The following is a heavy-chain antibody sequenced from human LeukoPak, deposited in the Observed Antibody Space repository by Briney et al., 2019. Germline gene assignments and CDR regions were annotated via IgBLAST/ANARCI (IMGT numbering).Heavy chain of an antibody. CDR2: IKPDGSDT. J-gene: IGHJ3*02. CDR1: GFTFNRHW. CDR3: ARDPGGSNWGAFDM. D-gene: IGHD3-16*01. Sequence: GGSLRLSCAASGFTFNRHWMSWVRQAPGKGLEWLANIKPDGSDTYYVNSMKGRFTISRDNFKNSLFLQMTSLRAEDTAVYYCARDPGGSNWGAFDMWGPGTMVTVSS. V-gene: IGHV3-7*01.